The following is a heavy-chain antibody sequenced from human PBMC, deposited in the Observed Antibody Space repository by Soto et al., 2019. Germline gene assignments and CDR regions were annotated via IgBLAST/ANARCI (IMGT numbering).Heavy chain of an antibody. CDR1: GFTFYDYA. J-gene: IGHJ1*01. V-gene: IGHV3-9*01. Sequence: SLRLSCAASGFTFYDYAIHCFRQFAFKGREWVSGINWNSGSIGYGDSVKGRFAISRDNAKNSLHLQMNSLSAEDTAFYYCVKDESINWYSGHFRHWGQGTLVTVSS. CDR2: INWNSGSI. CDR3: VKDESINWYSGHFRH. D-gene: IGHD6-13*01.